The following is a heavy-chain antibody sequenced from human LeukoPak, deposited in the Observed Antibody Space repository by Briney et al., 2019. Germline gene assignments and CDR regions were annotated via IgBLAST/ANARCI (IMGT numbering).Heavy chain of an antibody. CDR3: ASHDTSNSYLYRYLTN. V-gene: IGHV3-23*01. CDR1: GFSFSSSA. D-gene: IGHD3-22*01. Sequence: GGSLRLSCVASGFSFSSSAMSWVRQPPGKGLEWVSSITGTGGSIYYADSVKGRFTISRDNSKNTLFLQMNSLRAEDTAVYSCASHDTSNSYLYRYLTNWGQGTLVTVSS. CDR2: ITGTGGSI. J-gene: IGHJ4*02.